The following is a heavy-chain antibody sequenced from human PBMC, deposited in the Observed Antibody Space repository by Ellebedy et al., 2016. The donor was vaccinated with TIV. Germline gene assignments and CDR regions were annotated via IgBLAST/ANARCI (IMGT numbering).Heavy chain of an antibody. Sequence: AASVKVSCKASGYTFTSYGISWVRQAPGQGLEWMGWINPNSGGTYYAQKFQGWVTMTRDTSITTAYMELTRLRSDDTAVYYCATAGTQEKDYFDYWGQGTLVTVSS. CDR1: GYTFTSYG. J-gene: IGHJ4*02. V-gene: IGHV1-2*04. CDR2: INPNSGGT. D-gene: IGHD1-1*01. CDR3: ATAGTQEKDYFDY.